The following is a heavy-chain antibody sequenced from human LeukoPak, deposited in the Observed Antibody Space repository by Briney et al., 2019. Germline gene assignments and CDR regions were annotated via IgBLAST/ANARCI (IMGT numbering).Heavy chain of an antibody. V-gene: IGHV3-9*03. D-gene: IGHD6-19*01. CDR3: AKGDSSGWYGVDY. CDR1: GFTFDDYA. J-gene: IGHJ4*02. CDR2: ISWNSGSI. Sequence: GRSLRLSCAASGFTFDDYAMHWDRQAPGKGLEWVSGISWNSGSIGYADSVKGRFTISRDNAKNSLYLQMNSLRAEDMALYYCAKGDSSGWYGVDYWGQGTLVTVSS.